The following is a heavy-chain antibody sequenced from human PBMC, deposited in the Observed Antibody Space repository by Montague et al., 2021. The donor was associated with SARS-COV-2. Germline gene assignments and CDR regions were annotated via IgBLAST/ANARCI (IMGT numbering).Heavy chain of an antibody. CDR3: ARDGDEGYFFEY. D-gene: IGHD2/OR15-2a*01. CDR2: IHHSGST. V-gene: IGHV4-31*03. J-gene: IGHJ4*02. Sequence: TLSLTCTVSGASISSGSYYWNWIRQLPGKGLEWIGYIHHSGSTYYTPSLQSRVDISVDTSKNEFSLKMTAVTAADTAVYYCARDGDEGYFFEYWGKGPLVTVSS. CDR1: GASISSGSYY.